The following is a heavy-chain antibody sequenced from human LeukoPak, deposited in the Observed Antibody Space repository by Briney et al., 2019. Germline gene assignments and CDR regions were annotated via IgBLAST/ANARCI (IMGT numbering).Heavy chain of an antibody. CDR2: IYYSGST. CDR1: GGSISSYY. CDR3: ARVGGSPPFDY. J-gene: IGHJ4*02. D-gene: IGHD1-26*01. Sequence: SETLSLTCTVSGGSISSYYWSWIRQPPGKGLEWIGYIYYSGSTNYNPSLKSRVTISVDTSKNQFSLKLSSVTAADTAVYYCARVGGSPPFDYWGQGTLVTVSS. V-gene: IGHV4-59*01.